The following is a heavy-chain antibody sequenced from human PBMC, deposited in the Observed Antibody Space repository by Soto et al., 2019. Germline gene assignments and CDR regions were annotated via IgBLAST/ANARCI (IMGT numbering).Heavy chain of an antibody. CDR2: ISGSGAST. CDR3: AKPDYSDKSGYYG. D-gene: IGHD3-22*01. V-gene: IGHV3-23*01. J-gene: IGHJ4*02. Sequence: GGSLRLSCAASGFAFSSYAMNWVRQAPGKGLEWVSGISGSGASTYYADSVKGRSTILRDNSKNTLYLQVNSLRAEDTAVYYCAKPDYSDKSGYYGWGQGTLVTVSS. CDR1: GFAFSSYA.